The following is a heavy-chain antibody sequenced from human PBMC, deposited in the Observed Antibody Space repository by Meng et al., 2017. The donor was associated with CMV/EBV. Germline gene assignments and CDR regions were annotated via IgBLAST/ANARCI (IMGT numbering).Heavy chain of an antibody. J-gene: IGHJ5*02. CDR2: IYYSGST. Sequence: QLLRQGPAPGLVKPSETLSRTCTGSGGSISSNSYYWGWIRQPPGKGLEWIGSIYYSGSTYYNPSLKSRVTISVDTSKNQFSLKLSSVTAADTAVYYCARGVVTMIVVYDPWGQGTLVTVSS. CDR3: ARGVVTMIVVYDP. D-gene: IGHD3-22*01. V-gene: IGHV4-39*07. CDR1: GGSISSNSYY.